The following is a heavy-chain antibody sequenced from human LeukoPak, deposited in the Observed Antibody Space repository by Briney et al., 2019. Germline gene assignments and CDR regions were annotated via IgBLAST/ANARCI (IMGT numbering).Heavy chain of an antibody. CDR3: AREPTMARGRGNAFDI. J-gene: IGHJ3*02. CDR2: ISSSSSTI. D-gene: IGHD3-10*01. Sequence: GGSLRLSCAASGFTFRDAWMTWVRQAPGKGLEWVSYISSSSSTIYYTDSVKGRFTISRDNAKNSLYLQMNSLRAEDTAVYYCAREPTMARGRGNAFDIWGQGTMVTVSS. V-gene: IGHV3-48*01. CDR1: GFTFRDAW.